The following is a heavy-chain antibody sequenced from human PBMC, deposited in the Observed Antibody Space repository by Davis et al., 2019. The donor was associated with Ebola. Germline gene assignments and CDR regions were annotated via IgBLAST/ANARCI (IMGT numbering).Heavy chain of an antibody. CDR2: IIPIFGIA. CDR3: ARHTVPGWFDP. Sequence: AASVKVSCKASGGTFSSYAISWVRQAPGQGLEWMEGIIPIFGIANYAQKLQGRVTMTTDTSTSTAYTELRSLRSDDTAVYYCARHTVPGWFDPGAREPWSPSPQ. CDR1: GGTFSSYA. V-gene: IGHV1-69*10. D-gene: IGHD4-11*01. J-gene: IGHJ5*02.